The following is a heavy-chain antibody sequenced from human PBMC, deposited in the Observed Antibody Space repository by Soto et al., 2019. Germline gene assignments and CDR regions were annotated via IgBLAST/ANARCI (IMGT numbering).Heavy chain of an antibody. CDR1: GFTFSSYG. CDR2: ISYDGSNK. D-gene: IGHD1-26*01. J-gene: IGHJ6*02. V-gene: IGHV3-30*18. Sequence: QVQLVESGGGVVQPGRSLRLSCAASGFTFSSYGMQWVRQAPGKGLEWVALISYDGSNKYYVDSVKGRFTISRDNSKNTLFLQMNSLRAGDTAVYYCAKDRLRGGCLTTATTNGMDVWGQGTTVTVSS. CDR3: AKDRLRGGCLTTATTNGMDV.